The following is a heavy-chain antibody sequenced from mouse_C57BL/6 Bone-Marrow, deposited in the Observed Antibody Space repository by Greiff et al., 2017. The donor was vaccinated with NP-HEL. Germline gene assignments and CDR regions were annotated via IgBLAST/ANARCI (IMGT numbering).Heavy chain of an antibody. D-gene: IGHD2-3*01. J-gene: IGHJ3*01. CDR3: AREGGVMVTGPFAY. Sequence: VQLQQPGTELVKPGASVKLSCKASGYTFTSYWMHWVKQRPGQGLEWIGNINPSNGGTTYNEKFKSKATLTVDKSSSTAYMQLSSLTSEDSAVYYGAREGGVMVTGPFAYWGQGTLVTVSA. CDR2: INPSNGGT. V-gene: IGHV1-53*01. CDR1: GYTFTSYW.